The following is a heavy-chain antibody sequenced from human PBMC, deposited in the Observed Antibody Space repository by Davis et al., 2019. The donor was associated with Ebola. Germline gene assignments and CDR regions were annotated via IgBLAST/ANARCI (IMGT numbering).Heavy chain of an antibody. Sequence: GESLKISCAASGFTFSTYAMSWVRQAPGKGLEWVSGISGNGGGTYYADSVKGRFTISRDNAKNSLYLQMNSLRAEGTAVYYCASPRGYSYGPVYWGQGTLVTVSS. V-gene: IGHV3-23*01. CDR1: GFTFSTYA. CDR3: ASPRGYSYGPVY. J-gene: IGHJ4*02. CDR2: ISGNGGGT. D-gene: IGHD5-18*01.